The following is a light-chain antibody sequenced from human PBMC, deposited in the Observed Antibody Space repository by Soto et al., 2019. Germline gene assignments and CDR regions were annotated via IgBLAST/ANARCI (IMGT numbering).Light chain of an antibody. V-gene: IGKV3-11*01. CDR1: QSVNSAY. CDR2: GAF. J-gene: IGKJ5*01. Sequence: EIVLTQSPGTLSLSPGERATLSCRPSQSVNSAYLAWYQQKPGQAPRLLIYGAFNRATGIPARFSGSGSGTDFTLTISSLEPEDSAIYYCQQRNIWPPLTFGQGTRLDIK. CDR3: QQRNIWPPLT.